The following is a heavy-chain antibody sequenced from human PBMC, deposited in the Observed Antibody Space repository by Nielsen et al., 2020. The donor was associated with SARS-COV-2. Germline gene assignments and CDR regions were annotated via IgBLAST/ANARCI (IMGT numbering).Heavy chain of an antibody. J-gene: IGHJ4*02. CDR2: IYYSGST. CDR1: GFTFSSYG. D-gene: IGHD3-9*01. CDR3: ARGLRYFDWLLYFDY. Sequence: SCAASGFTFSSYGMRWVRQHPGKGLEWIGYIYYSGSTYYNPSLKSRVTISVDTSKNQFSLKLSSVTAADTAVYYCARGLRYFDWLLYFDYWGQGTLVTVSS. V-gene: IGHV4-31*02.